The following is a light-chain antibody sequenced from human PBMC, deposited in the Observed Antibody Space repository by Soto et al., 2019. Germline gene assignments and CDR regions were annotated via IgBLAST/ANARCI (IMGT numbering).Light chain of an antibody. CDR2: GNI. CDR3: QSYDSSLSGSV. Sequence: QSMLTQPPSVSGAPGQRVTIPCTGSSSNIGAGYDVHWYQQLPGTAPKLLVYGNINRPSGVPDRFSGSKSGTSASLAITGLQAEDEADYYCQSYDSSLSGSVFAGGTKLTVL. CDR1: SSNIGAGYD. J-gene: IGLJ3*02. V-gene: IGLV1-40*01.